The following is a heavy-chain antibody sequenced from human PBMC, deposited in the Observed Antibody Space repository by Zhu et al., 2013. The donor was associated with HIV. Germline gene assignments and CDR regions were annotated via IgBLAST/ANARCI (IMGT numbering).Heavy chain of an antibody. D-gene: IGHD3-22*01. CDR2: IYYSGST. CDR1: GGSISSSSYY. V-gene: IGHV4-39*07. J-gene: IGHJ4*02. CDR3: ARSRGYYELAEDY. Sequence: QVQLQESGPGLVKTSETLSLTCTVSGGSISSSSYYWGWIRQPPGKGLEWIGSIYYSGSTYYNPSLKSRVTISVDTSKNQFSLKLSSVTAADTAVYYCARSRGYYELAEDYWGQGTLVTVSS.